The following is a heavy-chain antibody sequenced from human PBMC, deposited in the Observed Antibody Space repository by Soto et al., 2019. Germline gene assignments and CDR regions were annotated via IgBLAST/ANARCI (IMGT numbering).Heavy chain of an antibody. D-gene: IGHD3-22*01. Sequence: GGSLRLSCAASGFTFRTYEMNWVRQAPGKGLQWVSYISSDDTIFYTDSVKGRFTISRDNAKNSVYLQMNSLRAEDTAVYFCVRSGPMRVEPYSDLSGQGTLVTVSS. CDR3: VRSGPMRVEPYSDL. CDR2: ISSDDTI. J-gene: IGHJ4*02. V-gene: IGHV3-48*03. CDR1: GFTFRTYE.